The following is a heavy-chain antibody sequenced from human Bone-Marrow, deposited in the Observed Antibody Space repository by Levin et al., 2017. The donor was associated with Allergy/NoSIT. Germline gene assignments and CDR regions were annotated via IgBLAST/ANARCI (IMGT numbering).Heavy chain of an antibody. CDR1: GGSVNTGGYY. J-gene: IGHJ4*02. V-gene: IGHV4-31*03. Sequence: SETLSLTCSVSGGSVNTGGYYWTWIRQHPGRGLEWIGYNFYSGTTYYNPSFKSRVNISLDASKNLFSLLLSSVTSADTGVYFCAGALGTPAFDYWGQGILVTVSS. CDR2: NFYSGTT. D-gene: IGHD2-15*01. CDR3: AGALGTPAFDY.